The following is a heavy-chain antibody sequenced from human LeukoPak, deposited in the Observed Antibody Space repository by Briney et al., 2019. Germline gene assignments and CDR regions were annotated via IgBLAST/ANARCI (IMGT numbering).Heavy chain of an antibody. CDR2: IYDGGGT. J-gene: IGHJ4*02. CDR3: ARRGSGYSYGNYFDY. V-gene: IGHV4-59*01. CDR1: GGSISSYY. Sequence: PSETLSLTCTVSGGSISSYYWSWIRQPPGKGLEWIGYIYDGGGTNYNPSLKSRVTISVDTSKNQFSLKLSSVTAADTAVYYCARRGSGYSYGNYFDYWGQGTLVTVSS. D-gene: IGHD5-18*01.